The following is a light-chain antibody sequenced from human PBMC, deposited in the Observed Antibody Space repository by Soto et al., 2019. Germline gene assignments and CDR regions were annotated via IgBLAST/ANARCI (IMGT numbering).Light chain of an antibody. CDR2: GAS. CDR1: QSVSNTF. V-gene: IGKV3-20*01. J-gene: IGKJ1*01. CDR3: QQSGSPSGWT. Sequence: ENVLTQSPGTLSLSPVERATLSCMAGQSVSNTFLAWYQQKPGQAPRLLIYGASNRATGIPDRFSGSGSGTDFTLTISRLEPEDFAVYYCQQSGSPSGWTFGRGTKVDIK.